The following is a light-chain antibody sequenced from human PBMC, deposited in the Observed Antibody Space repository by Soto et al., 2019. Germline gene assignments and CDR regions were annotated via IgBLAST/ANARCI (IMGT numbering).Light chain of an antibody. V-gene: IGLV1-47*01. CDR3: AAWDDSLSGHVV. CDR1: SSNVGSNY. CDR2: RNS. Sequence: QSVLTQPPSASGTPGQRVTISCSGSSSNVGSNYVYWYEQLPGTAPKLLIYRNSQRPSGVPDRFSGSKSGTSASLAISGLRSEDEADYYCAAWDDSLSGHVVFGGGTKLTVL. J-gene: IGLJ2*01.